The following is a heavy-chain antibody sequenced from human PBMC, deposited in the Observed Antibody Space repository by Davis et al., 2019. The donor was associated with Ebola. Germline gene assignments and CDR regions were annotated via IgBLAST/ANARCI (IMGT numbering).Heavy chain of an antibody. D-gene: IGHD3-16*01. CDR3: ARDTGRGITFGGAVGMDV. CDR2: ISSSSSYI. CDR1: GFTFSSYS. V-gene: IGHV3-21*01. J-gene: IGHJ6*02. Sequence: GESLKISCAASGFTFSSYSMNWVRQAPGKGLEWVSSISSSSSYIYYADSVKGRFTISRDNAKNSLYLQMNSLRAEDTAVYYCARDTGRGITFGGAVGMDVWGQGTTVTVSS.